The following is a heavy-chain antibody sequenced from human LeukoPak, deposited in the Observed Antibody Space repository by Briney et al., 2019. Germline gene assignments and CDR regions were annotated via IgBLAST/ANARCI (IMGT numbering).Heavy chain of an antibody. V-gene: IGHV3-66*01. CDR2: INSGGST. CDR1: GFTFSNYA. CDR3: ARDLAYYGSGKQNY. D-gene: IGHD3-10*01. Sequence: PGGSLRLSCAASGFTFSNYAMTWVRQAPGKGLEWVSVINSGGSTYYADSVKGRFTISRDNSKNTLYLQMNSLRAEDTAVYYCARDLAYYGSGKQNYWGQGTLVTVSS. J-gene: IGHJ4*02.